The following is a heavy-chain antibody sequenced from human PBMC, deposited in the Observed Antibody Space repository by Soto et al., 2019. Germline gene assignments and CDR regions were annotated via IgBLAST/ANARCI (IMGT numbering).Heavy chain of an antibody. CDR2: VDSTGVA. CDR1: GGSTSRQTYH. CDR3: ARGLTMLRGVMDS. Sequence: PPENLRLTSTVSGGSTSRQTYHGCWIRQRPGKGLAWIGYVDSTGVAYSKPSLKSRLNLSVDPARSQFSLKLTSVTAADTAVYFCARGLTMLRGVMDSWGQGTLVT. J-gene: IGHJ5*02. D-gene: IGHD3-10*01. V-gene: IGHV4-31*03.